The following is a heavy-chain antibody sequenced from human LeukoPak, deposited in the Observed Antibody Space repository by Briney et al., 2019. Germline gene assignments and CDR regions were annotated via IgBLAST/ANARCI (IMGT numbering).Heavy chain of an antibody. J-gene: IGHJ3*02. V-gene: IGHV3-21*01. CDR3: ARRIPSDAFDI. D-gene: IGHD5-18*01. Sequence: GGSLRLSCAASGFTFSSYSMNWVRQAPGKGLEWVSSISSSCSYIYYADSVKGRFTISRDNAKNSLYLQMNSLRAEDTAVYYCARRIPSDAFDIWGQGTMVTVSS. CDR1: GFTFSSYS. CDR2: ISSSCSYI.